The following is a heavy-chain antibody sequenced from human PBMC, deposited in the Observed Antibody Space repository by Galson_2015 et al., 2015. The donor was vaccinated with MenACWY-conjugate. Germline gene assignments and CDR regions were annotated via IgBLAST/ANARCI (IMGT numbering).Heavy chain of an antibody. J-gene: IGHJ3*02. Sequence: SLRLSCAASGFTFSSYGMHWVRQAPGKGLEWVAVIWYDGSNKYYADSVKGRFTISRDNSKNTLYLQMNSLRAEDTAVYYCARGKSSGYYYDAFDIWGQGTMVTVSS. CDR1: GFTFSSYG. D-gene: IGHD3-22*01. CDR2: IWYDGSNK. V-gene: IGHV3-33*01. CDR3: ARGKSSGYYYDAFDI.